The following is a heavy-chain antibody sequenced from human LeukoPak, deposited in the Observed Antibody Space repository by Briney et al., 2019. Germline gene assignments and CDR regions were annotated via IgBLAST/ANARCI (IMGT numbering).Heavy chain of an antibody. D-gene: IGHD1-26*01. V-gene: IGHV3-23*01. CDR3: AKGVGAHDAALDI. CDR2: ISGSGGST. CDR1: GFTFSSYA. Sequence: VGSLRLSCAASGFTFSSYAMSWVRQAPGKGLEWVSAISGSGGSTYYADSVKGRFTISRDNSKNTLYLQMNSLRAEDTAVYYCAKGVGAHDAALDIWGQGTMVTVSS. J-gene: IGHJ3*02.